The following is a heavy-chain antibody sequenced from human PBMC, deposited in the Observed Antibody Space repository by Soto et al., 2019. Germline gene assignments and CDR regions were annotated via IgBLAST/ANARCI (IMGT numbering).Heavy chain of an antibody. J-gene: IGHJ6*02. CDR3: ATILWFADWYYYYGMDV. Sequence: SETLSLTCTVSGGSISSSSYYWGWIRQPPGKGLEWIGSIYYSGSTYYNPSLKSRVTISVDTSKNQFSLKLSSVTAADTAVYYCATILWFADWYYYYGMDVWGPGTTVTVSS. V-gene: IGHV4-39*01. CDR2: IYYSGST. CDR1: GGSISSSSYY. D-gene: IGHD3-10*01.